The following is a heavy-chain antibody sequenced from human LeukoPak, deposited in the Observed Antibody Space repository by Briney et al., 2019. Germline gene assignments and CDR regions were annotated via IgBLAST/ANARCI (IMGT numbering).Heavy chain of an antibody. V-gene: IGHV4-34*01. D-gene: IGHD6-19*01. CDR3: ARQRSSGLRVEDY. CDR1: GGSFSGYY. CDR2: INHSGST. J-gene: IGHJ4*02. Sequence: SETLSLTCAVYGGSFSGYYWSWIRQPPGKGLEGIGEINHSGSTNYNPSLKSRVTISVDTSKNQFTLKLSSVTAADTAVYYCARQRSSGLRVEDYWGQGTLVTVSS.